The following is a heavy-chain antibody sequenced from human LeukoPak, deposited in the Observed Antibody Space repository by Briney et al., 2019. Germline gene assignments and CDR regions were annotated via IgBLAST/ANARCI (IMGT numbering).Heavy chain of an antibody. V-gene: IGHV1-2*02. Sequence: ASVKDSCKASGYTFTGYYMHWVRQAPGQGLEWMGWINPNSGGTNYAQKFQGRVTTTRDTSISTAYMELSRLRSDDTAVYYCARLNGLRSFWLDPWGQGTLVTVSS. J-gene: IGHJ5*02. CDR3: ARLNGLRSFWLDP. CDR1: GYTFTGYY. D-gene: IGHD5-12*01. CDR2: INPNSGGT.